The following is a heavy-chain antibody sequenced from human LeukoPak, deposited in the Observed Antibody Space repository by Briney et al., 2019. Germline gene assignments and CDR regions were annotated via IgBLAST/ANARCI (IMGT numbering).Heavy chain of an antibody. CDR2: ISADASST. D-gene: IGHD4-17*01. V-gene: IGHV3-23*01. Sequence: GGSLRLSCAASGFTFSSYAMSWVRQAPGKGLEWVSAISADASSTYYADSVKGPITISRDDSKNTLFLQMNSLRAEDTAVYYCANEIRPNDYWGQGTLVTVSA. CDR3: ANEIRPNDY. CDR1: GFTFSSYA. J-gene: IGHJ4*02.